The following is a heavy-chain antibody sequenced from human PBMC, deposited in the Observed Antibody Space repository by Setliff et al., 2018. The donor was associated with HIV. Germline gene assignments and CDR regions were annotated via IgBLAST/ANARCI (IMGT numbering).Heavy chain of an antibody. CDR3: ARRGSGTYDFDY. J-gene: IGHJ4*02. CDR1: GFTFSSYR. CDR2: ISGSGGAI. V-gene: IGHV3-21*01. Sequence: GESLKISCAASGFTFSSYRMNWVRQAPGKGLEWVTTISGSGGAIHYADSVKGRFTISRDNSKNTLYLQMNSLRADDTAMYYCARRGSGTYDFDYWGQGTLVTVSS. D-gene: IGHD1-26*01.